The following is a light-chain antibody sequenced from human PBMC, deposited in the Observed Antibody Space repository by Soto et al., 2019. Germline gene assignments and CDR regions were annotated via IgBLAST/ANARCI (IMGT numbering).Light chain of an antibody. Sequence: EIVMTQSPATLSVSPGDRATLSCRASQSVSSNLAWYQQKPGQAPRLLIYGASTRATGIPARFSGSGSGTEFTLPISSLQSEDFAVYYCEQYNKWPITFGQGSRLEIK. J-gene: IGKJ5*01. CDR2: GAS. V-gene: IGKV3-15*01. CDR1: QSVSSN. CDR3: EQYNKWPIT.